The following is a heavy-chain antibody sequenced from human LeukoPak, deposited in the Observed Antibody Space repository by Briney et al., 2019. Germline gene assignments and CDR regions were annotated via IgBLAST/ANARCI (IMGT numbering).Heavy chain of an antibody. V-gene: IGHV4-34*01. CDR1: GGSFSGYY. D-gene: IGHD6-13*01. Sequence: SETLSLTCAVYGGSFSGYYWSWIRQPPGKGLEWIGEINHSGSTNYNPSLKSRVTISVDTSKNQFSLKLSSVTAADTAVYYCAAYTGEQQHAFDPWGQGTLVTVSS. CDR3: AAYTGEQQHAFDP. CDR2: INHSGST. J-gene: IGHJ5*02.